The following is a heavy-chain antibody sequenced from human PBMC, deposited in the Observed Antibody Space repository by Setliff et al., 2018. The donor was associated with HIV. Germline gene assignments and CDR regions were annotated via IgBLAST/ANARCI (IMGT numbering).Heavy chain of an antibody. J-gene: IGHJ4*02. CDR1: GGSFSGYY. D-gene: IGHD3-10*01. V-gene: IGHV4-34*01. CDR2: INHSGST. Sequence: PSETLSLTCAVYGGSFSGYYWSWIRQPPGKGLEWIGEINHSGSTNYNPSLKSRVTTSVETSKNQFSLKLSAVTAADTAVYYCARGPRYGSGTPFDYWGQGTLVTVSS. CDR3: ARGPRYGSGTPFDY.